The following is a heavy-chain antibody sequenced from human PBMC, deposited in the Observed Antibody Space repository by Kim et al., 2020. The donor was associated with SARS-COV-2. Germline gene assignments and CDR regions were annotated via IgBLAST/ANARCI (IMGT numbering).Heavy chain of an antibody. CDR3: ARVSRGDSSWYWFDP. CDR2: ISSSIDYT. V-gene: IGHV3-11*05. J-gene: IGHJ5*02. D-gene: IGHD6-13*01. CDR1: GFTFSDYY. Sequence: GGSLRRSCAASGFTFSDYYMSWIRQAPGKGLEWISYISSSIDYTKYADSVKGRFTISRDNAKNSLYLQMNSLRVEDTAVYYCARVSRGDSSWYWFDPWGQGTLVIVSS.